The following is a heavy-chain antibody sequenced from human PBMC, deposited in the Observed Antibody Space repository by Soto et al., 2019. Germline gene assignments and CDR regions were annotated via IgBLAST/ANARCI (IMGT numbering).Heavy chain of an antibody. V-gene: IGHV1-2*02. D-gene: IGHD3-16*01. J-gene: IGHJ4*02. CDR3: AREVGGGRQYYFDS. Sequence: QVHLVQSGAEVKKPGASVKVSCKASGYTFTGYYIHWVRQAPGQGLEWMGWTNPSNGGTNYAQKFQGRVTMTRDTSLSIGYMELTTLRSDDTAGFYCAREVGGGRQYYFDSWGLGTLVTVSS. CDR2: TNPSNGGT. CDR1: GYTFTGYY.